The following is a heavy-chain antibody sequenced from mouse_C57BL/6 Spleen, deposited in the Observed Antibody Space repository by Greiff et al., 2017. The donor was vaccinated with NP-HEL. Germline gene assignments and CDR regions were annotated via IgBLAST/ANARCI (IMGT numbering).Heavy chain of an antibody. CDR1: GYTFTSYW. D-gene: IGHD2-3*01. CDR2: IHPSDSDT. Sequence: QVQLQQPGAELVKPGASVKVSCKASGYTFTSYWMHWVKQRPGQGLEWIGRIHPSDSDTNYNQKFKGKATLIVDKSSSTAYMQLSSLTSEDSAVYYCAIGLLLYAMDYWGQGTSVTVSS. V-gene: IGHV1-74*01. J-gene: IGHJ4*01. CDR3: AIGLLLYAMDY.